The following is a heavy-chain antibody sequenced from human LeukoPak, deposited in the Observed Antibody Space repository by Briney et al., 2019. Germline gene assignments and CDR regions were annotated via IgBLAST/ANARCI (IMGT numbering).Heavy chain of an antibody. CDR1: GFTFSSYG. CDR3: AKGVAARSSYYYYYYMDV. Sequence: GGSLRLSCAASGFTFSSYGMHWVRQAPGKGLEWVAFIRYDGSNKYYADSVKGRFTISRDNSKNTLYLQMNSLRAEDTAVYYCAKGVAARSSYYYYYYMDVWGKGTTVTISS. CDR2: IRYDGSNK. D-gene: IGHD3-10*01. J-gene: IGHJ6*03. V-gene: IGHV3-30*02.